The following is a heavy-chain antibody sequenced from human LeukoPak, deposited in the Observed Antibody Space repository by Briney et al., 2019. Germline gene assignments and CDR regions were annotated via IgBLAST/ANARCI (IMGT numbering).Heavy chain of an antibody. CDR1: GFTFSSYS. Sequence: PGGSLRLSCAASGFTFSSYSMNWVRQAPGKGLEWVSSISSSSSYIYYADSVKGRFTISRDNAKNSLYLQMNSLRAEDTAVYYCARRGARAGKYFQHWGQGTLVTVSS. V-gene: IGHV3-21*01. CDR2: ISSSSSYI. D-gene: IGHD1-26*01. CDR3: ARRGARAGKYFQH. J-gene: IGHJ1*01.